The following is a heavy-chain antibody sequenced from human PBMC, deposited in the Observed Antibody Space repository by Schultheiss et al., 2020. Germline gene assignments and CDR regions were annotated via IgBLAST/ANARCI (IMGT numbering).Heavy chain of an antibody. J-gene: IGHJ4*02. D-gene: IGHD3-10*01. V-gene: IGHV3-23*01. CDR1: GFTLRGYA. CDR2: SGGST. Sequence: GGSLRLSCAASGFTLRGYAMSWVRQAPGKGLEWVSISGGSTYYADSVKGRFTISRDNSRSTLYLEMNSLRAEDTAVYYCAKHWGHYSDSGSSWFDYWGQGTLVTGYS. CDR3: AKHWGHYSDSGSSWFDY.